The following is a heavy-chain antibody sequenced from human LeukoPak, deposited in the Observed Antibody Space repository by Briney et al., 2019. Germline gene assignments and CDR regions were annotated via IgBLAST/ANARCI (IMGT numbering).Heavy chain of an antibody. J-gene: IGHJ4*02. Sequence: GGSLRLSCAASGFTFSSYAMSWVRQAPGKGLEWVSAISGSGGSTYYAYSGKGRLTISRDNSKNTLHLQMNSLRAEDTAVYYCAKTSDDYVWGSGIDYWGQGTLVTVSS. V-gene: IGHV3-23*01. D-gene: IGHD3-16*01. CDR2: ISGSGGST. CDR3: AKTSDDYVWGSGIDY. CDR1: GFTFSSYA.